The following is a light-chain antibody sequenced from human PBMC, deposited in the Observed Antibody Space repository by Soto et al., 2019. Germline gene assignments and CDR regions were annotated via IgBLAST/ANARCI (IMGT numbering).Light chain of an antibody. CDR2: DAS. J-gene: IGKJ5*01. CDR3: QQYNNWPIT. CDR1: RSVSSY. V-gene: IGKV3-11*01. Sequence: EIVLTQSPATLSLSPGERATLSCRASRSVSSYLAWYQQKPGQAPRLLIYDASNRATGIPARFSGSGSGTEFTLTISSLQSEDFAVYYCQQYNNWPITFGQGTRLEI.